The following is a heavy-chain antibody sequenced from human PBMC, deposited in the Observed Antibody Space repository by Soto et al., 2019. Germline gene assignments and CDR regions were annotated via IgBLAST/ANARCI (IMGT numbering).Heavy chain of an antibody. Sequence: SESLSPTCPLSGGSLSSGGYYWGWIRQHPGKGLEWIGYIYYSGSTYYNPTLKSRVTISVDTSKNQFSLKLSSVTAADTAVYYCARDQKRYYGSGSHLNWFDPWGQGTLVTVSS. V-gene: IGHV4-31*03. J-gene: IGHJ5*02. D-gene: IGHD3-10*01. CDR2: IYYSGST. CDR1: GGSLSSGGYY. CDR3: ARDQKRYYGSGSHLNWFDP.